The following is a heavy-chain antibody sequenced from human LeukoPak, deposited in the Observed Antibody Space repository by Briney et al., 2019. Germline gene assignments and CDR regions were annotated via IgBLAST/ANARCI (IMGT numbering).Heavy chain of an antibody. D-gene: IGHD6-13*01. CDR3: AKGGTSSSWYISY. J-gene: IGHJ4*02. CDR2: IWYDGSNK. Sequence: PGGSLRLSCAASGFTFSNYAMSWVRQAPGKGLEWVAVIWYDGSNKYYADSVKGRFTISRDNSKNTLYLQMNSLRAEDTAVYYCAKGGTSSSWYISYWGQGTLVTVSS. V-gene: IGHV3-33*06. CDR1: GFTFSNYA.